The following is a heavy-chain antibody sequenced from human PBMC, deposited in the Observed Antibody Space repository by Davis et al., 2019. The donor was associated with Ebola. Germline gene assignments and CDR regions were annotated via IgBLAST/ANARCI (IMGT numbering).Heavy chain of an antibody. CDR2: ISQSGST. V-gene: IGHV4-59*01. CDR1: GGSISSYY. Sequence: MPSETLSLTCTVSGGSISSYYWSWIRQPPGKGLEWIGEISQSGSTNYNPSLKSRVTISVDTSKNQFSLKLSSVTAADTAVYYCARGYCSGGSCYADYWGQGTLVTVSS. CDR3: ARGYCSGGSCYADY. J-gene: IGHJ4*02. D-gene: IGHD2-15*01.